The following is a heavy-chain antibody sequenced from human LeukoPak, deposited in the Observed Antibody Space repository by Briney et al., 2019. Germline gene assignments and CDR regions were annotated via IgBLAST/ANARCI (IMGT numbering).Heavy chain of an antibody. Sequence: GASVKVSCKASGYTFTTYAMNWVRQAPGQGLEWMGWINPNTGNPTYAPGFTGRFVFSLDTSVSTAYLQSSGLKADDTAVNYCARAYQTVGVLSLPDYWGQGTLVSVSS. D-gene: IGHD3-16*02. CDR3: ARAYQTVGVLSLPDY. V-gene: IGHV7-4-1*02. CDR1: GYTFTTYA. J-gene: IGHJ4*02. CDR2: INPNTGNP.